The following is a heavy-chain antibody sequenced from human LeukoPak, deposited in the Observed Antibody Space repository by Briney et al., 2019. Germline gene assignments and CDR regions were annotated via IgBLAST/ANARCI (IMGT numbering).Heavy chain of an antibody. V-gene: IGHV3-30*18. D-gene: IGHD2-15*01. Sequence: GGSLRLSCAASGFTFSSYGMHWVRQAPGKGLEWVVVISYDGNKKYYADSVKGRFTISRDNSKNTVSLQMNSLKTEDTAVYYCAKGASMVAATYWYFDLWGRGTLVSVSS. CDR2: ISYDGNKK. CDR1: GFTFSSYG. J-gene: IGHJ2*01. CDR3: AKGASMVAATYWYFDL.